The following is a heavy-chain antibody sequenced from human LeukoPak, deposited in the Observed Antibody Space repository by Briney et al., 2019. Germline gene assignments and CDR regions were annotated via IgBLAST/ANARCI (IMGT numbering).Heavy chain of an antibody. Sequence: GGSLRLSCAASGFSFSDSGIHWVRQAPGKGLEWVSFIQSDGSEIFYADSVKGRFTISRDNSKNTVFLQMNSLRAEDTAVYYCAKEIKLMLFDCWGQGALVAVTS. D-gene: IGHD3-16*01. J-gene: IGHJ4*02. CDR2: IQSDGSEI. V-gene: IGHV3-30*02. CDR1: GFSFSDSG. CDR3: AKEIKLMLFDC.